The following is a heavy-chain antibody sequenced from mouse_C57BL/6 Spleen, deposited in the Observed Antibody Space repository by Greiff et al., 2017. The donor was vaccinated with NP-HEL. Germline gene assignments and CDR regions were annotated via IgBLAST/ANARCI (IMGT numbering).Heavy chain of an antibody. Sequence: EVQLQESGGGLVQPGGSLKLSCAASGFTFSDYYMYWVRQTPEKRLEWVAYISNGGGSTYYPDTVKGRFTISRDNAKNTLYLQMSRLKSEDTAMYYCARQGDDYDYYAMDYWGQGTSVTVSS. V-gene: IGHV5-12*01. CDR1: GFTFSDYY. D-gene: IGHD2-4*01. J-gene: IGHJ4*01. CDR2: ISNGGGST. CDR3: ARQGDDYDYYAMDY.